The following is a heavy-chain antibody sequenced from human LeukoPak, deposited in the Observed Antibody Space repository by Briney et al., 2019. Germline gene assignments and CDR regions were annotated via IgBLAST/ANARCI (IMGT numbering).Heavy chain of an antibody. CDR3: ARLASGSYYEPFDH. J-gene: IGHJ4*02. CDR2: IYDSAST. Sequence: PSETLSLTCTVSGGSISGYYWSWIRQPPGKGLEWIGYIYDSASTNYNPSLKSRVTMSVDTSKNQFSLILSYVIAADTAVYYCARLASGSYYEPFDHWGQGTLVTVSS. CDR1: GGSISGYY. D-gene: IGHD3-10*01. V-gene: IGHV4-59*01.